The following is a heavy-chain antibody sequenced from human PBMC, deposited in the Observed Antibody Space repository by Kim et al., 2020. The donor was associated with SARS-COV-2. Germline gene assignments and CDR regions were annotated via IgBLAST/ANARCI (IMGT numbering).Heavy chain of an antibody. CDR3: ARDRWSGDPISGFDH. V-gene: IGHV1-18*01. CDR2: ISASSGNT. D-gene: IGHD3-3*01. Sequence: ASVKVSCKASGYTFTNNGISWVRQAPGQGLEWVGWISASSGNTKYAQKFQGRVTMTRETSTNTAYMELRSLTSDDTAVFYCARDRWSGDPISGFDHWGQGTLVTVSS. CDR1: GYTFTNNG. J-gene: IGHJ4*02.